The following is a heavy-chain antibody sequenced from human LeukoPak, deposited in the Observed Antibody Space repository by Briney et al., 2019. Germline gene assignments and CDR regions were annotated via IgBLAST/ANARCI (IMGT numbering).Heavy chain of an antibody. J-gene: IGHJ3*02. CDR3: ARDRYVYCGGDCLDAFDI. D-gene: IGHD2-21*02. CDR2: ISSSGSTI. V-gene: IGHV3-48*03. Sequence: PGGSLRLSCAASGFTFSSYEMNWVRQAPGKGLEWVSYISSSGSTIYYADSVKGRFTISRDNAKNSLYLQMNSLRAEDTAVYYCARDRYVYCGGDCLDAFDIWGQGTMVTVSS. CDR1: GFTFSSYE.